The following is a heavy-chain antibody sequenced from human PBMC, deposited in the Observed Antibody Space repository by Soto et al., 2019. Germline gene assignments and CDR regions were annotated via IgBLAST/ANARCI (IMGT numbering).Heavy chain of an antibody. CDR3: ALVRGNQLLGWFDF. CDR1: GGSISSGGYY. V-gene: IGHV4-31*03. J-gene: IGHJ5*01. CDR2: IYHSGTT. Sequence: SETLSLTCTVSGGSISSGGYYWSWIRQHPGKGLEWIGYIYHSGTTYYNPSLKSRVTISVDTSKNQFSLKLTSVTAADTAVYYCALVRGNQLLGWFDFWGQGTLVTVSS. D-gene: IGHD2-2*01.